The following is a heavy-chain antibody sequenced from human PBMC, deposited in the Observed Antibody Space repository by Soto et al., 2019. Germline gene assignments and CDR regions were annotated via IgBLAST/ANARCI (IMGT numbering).Heavy chain of an antibody. V-gene: IGHV5-51*01. Sequence: GASLKISCKGSGYTFTSYWIGWVRQMPRKGLEWMGIIYPGDSNTRYSPSFQGHVPISADKSISTAYLKSSSLKASDTARYYCARLKILCGGGSCPNSNYYYGMDVWGQRTTVTVSS. CDR1: GYTFTSYW. D-gene: IGHD2-15*01. J-gene: IGHJ6*02. CDR2: IYPGDSNT. CDR3: ARLKILCGGGSCPNSNYYYGMDV.